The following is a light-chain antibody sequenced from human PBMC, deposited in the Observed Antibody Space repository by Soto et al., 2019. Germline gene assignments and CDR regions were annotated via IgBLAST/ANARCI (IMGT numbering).Light chain of an antibody. J-gene: IGKJ4*01. CDR1: QSVSSSY. V-gene: IGKV3-20*01. CDR2: GAS. CDR3: QLYRTS. Sequence: EIVLTQSPGTLSLSPGERATLSCRASQSVSSSYLAWYQQKPGQAPRLLIYGASSRATGIPDRFSGSGSGTDFTLSIIRLEPEDFAFYYYQLYRTSFGGGTRVEIK.